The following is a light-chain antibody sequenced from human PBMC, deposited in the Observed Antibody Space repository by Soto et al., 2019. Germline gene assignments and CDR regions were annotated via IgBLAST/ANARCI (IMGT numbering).Light chain of an antibody. CDR1: QSISSW. J-gene: IGKJ2*01. Sequence: DIQMTQSPSTLSASVGDRVTITCRASQSISSWLAWYQQKPGKAPKLLIYKASSLESGVPSRFSGSGSGTELTLTISSLHLDDFATYYCQEYKIYSSFGQGTKLEIK. CDR2: KAS. V-gene: IGKV1-5*03. CDR3: QEYKIYSS.